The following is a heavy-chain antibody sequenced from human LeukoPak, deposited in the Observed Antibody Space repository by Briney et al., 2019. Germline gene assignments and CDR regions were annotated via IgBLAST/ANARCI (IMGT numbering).Heavy chain of an antibody. V-gene: IGHV4-59*08. Sequence: SETLSLTCTVSGGSISSYYWSWIRQPPGKGLEWIGYIYYSGSTNYNPSLKSRVTISVDTSKNQFSLKLSSVTAADAAVYYCARLGGSHNGLDYWGQGTPVTVSS. CDR2: IYYSGST. CDR3: ARLGGSHNGLDY. CDR1: GGSISSYY. J-gene: IGHJ4*02. D-gene: IGHD1-26*01.